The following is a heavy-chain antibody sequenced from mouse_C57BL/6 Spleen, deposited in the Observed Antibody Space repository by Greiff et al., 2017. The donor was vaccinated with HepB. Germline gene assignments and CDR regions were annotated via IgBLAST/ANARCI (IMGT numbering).Heavy chain of an antibody. CDR1: GFTFSDYG. J-gene: IGHJ4*01. D-gene: IGHD2-4*01. CDR3: ARRDDYDDAMDY. CDR2: ISSGSSTI. V-gene: IGHV5-17*01. Sequence: EVQLQESGGGLVKPGGSLKLSCAASGFTFSDYGMHWVRQAPEKGLEWVAYISSGSSTIYYADTVKGRFTISRDNAKNTLFLQMTSLRSEDTAMYYCARRDDYDDAMDYWGQGTSVTVSS.